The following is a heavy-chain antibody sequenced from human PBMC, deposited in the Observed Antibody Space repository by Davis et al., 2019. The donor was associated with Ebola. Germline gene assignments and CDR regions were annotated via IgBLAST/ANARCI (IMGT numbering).Heavy chain of an antibody. CDR3: AGALAMVTIDY. CDR1: GYTFTSYG. D-gene: IGHD5-18*01. J-gene: IGHJ4*02. CDR2: INPSGGST. Sequence: AASVKVSCKASGYTFTSYGISWVRQAPGQGLEWMGIINPSGGSTSYAQKFQGRVTMTRDTSTSTVYMELSSLRSEDTAVYYCAGALAMVTIDYWGQGTLVTVSS. V-gene: IGHV1-46*01.